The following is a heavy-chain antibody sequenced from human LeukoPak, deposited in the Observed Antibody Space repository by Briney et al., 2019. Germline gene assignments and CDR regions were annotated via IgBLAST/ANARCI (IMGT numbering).Heavy chain of an antibody. J-gene: IGHJ4*02. V-gene: IGHV3-21*01. Sequence: GGSLRLSCAASELAFSGYVMSWVRQAPGKGLEWVSTIATGSSHIFYADSVKGRFTTSRDDAKNSLYLQLHSLRTEDTGIYYCARDGPNWSRDCWGQGTLVTVSS. CDR2: IATGSSHI. D-gene: IGHD7-27*01. CDR1: ELAFSGYV. CDR3: ARDGPNWSRDC.